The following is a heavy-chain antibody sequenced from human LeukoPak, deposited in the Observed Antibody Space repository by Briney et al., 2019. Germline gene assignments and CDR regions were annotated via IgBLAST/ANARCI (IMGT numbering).Heavy chain of an antibody. CDR1: GFTFSNYA. V-gene: IGHV3-23*01. CDR3: AKGGGGSYL. CDR2: ISSGGGT. Sequence: GGSLRLSCAASGFTFSNYAMNWVRQAPGKGLEWVSAISSGGGTYYADSVKGRFTISRDNSKITLYLQMNSLRAEDTAVYYCAKGGGGSYLWGQGTLVTVSS. D-gene: IGHD1-26*01. J-gene: IGHJ4*02.